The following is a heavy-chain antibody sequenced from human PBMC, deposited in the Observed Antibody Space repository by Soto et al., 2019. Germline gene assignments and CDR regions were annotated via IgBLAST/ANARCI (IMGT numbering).Heavy chain of an antibody. J-gene: IGHJ6*02. CDR1: GFTFSNAW. CDR3: TTDVPKWALLKGYYYYGMDV. D-gene: IGHD1-26*01. V-gene: IGHV3-15*07. CDR2: IKSKTDGGTT. Sequence: EVQLVESGGGLVKPGGSLRLSCAASGFTFSNAWMNWVRQAPGKGLEWVGRIKSKTDGGTTDYAAPVKGRFTISRDDSKNTLYLQMNSLKTEDTAVYYCTTDVPKWALLKGYYYYGMDVWGQGTTVTVSS.